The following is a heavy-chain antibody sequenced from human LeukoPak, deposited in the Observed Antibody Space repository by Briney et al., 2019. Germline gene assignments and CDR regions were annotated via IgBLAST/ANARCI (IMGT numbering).Heavy chain of an antibody. CDR1: EFTFSSYW. CDR2: INSDGSTT. D-gene: IGHD4-17*01. Sequence: GGSLRLSCAASEFTFSSYWMHWVRQAPGKGLVWVSRINSDGSTTNYADSVKGRFTISRDNAKNTLYLQVNSLRAEDTAVYYCARVENGDYENAYDIWGQGTMVTVSS. J-gene: IGHJ3*02. CDR3: ARVENGDYENAYDI. V-gene: IGHV3-74*01.